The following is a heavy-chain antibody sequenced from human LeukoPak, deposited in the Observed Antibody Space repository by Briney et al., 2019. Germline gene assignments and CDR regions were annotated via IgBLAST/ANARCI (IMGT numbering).Heavy chain of an antibody. J-gene: IGHJ4*02. CDR2: INHSGST. Sequence: GSLRLSCTASGFTFGDYAMSWIRQPPGKGLEWIGEINHSGSTNYNPSLKSRVTISVDTSKNQFSLKLSSVTAADTAVYYCARIPYGHFDYWGQGTLVTVSS. CDR3: ARIPYGHFDY. V-gene: IGHV4-34*01. D-gene: IGHD3-10*01. CDR1: GFTFGDYA.